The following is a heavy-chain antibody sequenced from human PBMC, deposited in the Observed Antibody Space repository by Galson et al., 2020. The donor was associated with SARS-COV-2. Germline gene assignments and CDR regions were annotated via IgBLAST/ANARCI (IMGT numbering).Heavy chain of an antibody. Sequence: GESLKISCKGSGYSFTSYWIGWVRRMPGKGLEWMGIIYPGDSDTRYSPSFQGQVTISADKSISTAYLQWSSLKASDTAMYYCARQINYGGNPIEYFQHWGQGTLVTVSS. D-gene: IGHD4-17*01. V-gene: IGHV5-51*01. CDR3: ARQINYGGNPIEYFQH. CDR1: GYSFTSYW. CDR2: IYPGDSDT. J-gene: IGHJ1*01.